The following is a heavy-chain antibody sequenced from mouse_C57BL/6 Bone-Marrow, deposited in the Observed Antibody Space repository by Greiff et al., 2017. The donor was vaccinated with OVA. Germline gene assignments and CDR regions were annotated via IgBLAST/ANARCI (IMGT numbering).Heavy chain of an antibody. D-gene: IGHD4-1*01. V-gene: IGHV10-1*01. CDR3: VRHGWDGYYFDD. CDR2: IRSKSNNYAT. J-gene: IGHJ2*01. Sequence: DVKLQESGGGLVQPKGSLKLSCAASGFSFNTYAMNWVRQAPGKGLEWVARIRSKSNNYATYYADSVKDRFTISRDDSESMLYLQMNNLKTEDTAMYYCVRHGWDGYYFDDWGQGTTLTVSS. CDR1: GFSFNTYA.